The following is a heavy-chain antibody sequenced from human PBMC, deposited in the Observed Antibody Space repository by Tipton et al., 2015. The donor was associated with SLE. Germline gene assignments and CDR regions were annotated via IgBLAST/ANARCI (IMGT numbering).Heavy chain of an antibody. D-gene: IGHD3-22*01. CDR2: INHSGST. Sequence: TLSLTCAVYGGSFSGYYWSWIRQPPGKGLEWIGEINHSGSTNYNPSLKSRVTISVDTSKNQFSLKLSSVTAADTAVYYCARDRQLAVKYYYDSSDAFDIWGQGTMVTVSS. CDR3: ARDRQLAVKYYYDSSDAFDI. J-gene: IGHJ3*02. V-gene: IGHV4-34*01. CDR1: GGSFSGYY.